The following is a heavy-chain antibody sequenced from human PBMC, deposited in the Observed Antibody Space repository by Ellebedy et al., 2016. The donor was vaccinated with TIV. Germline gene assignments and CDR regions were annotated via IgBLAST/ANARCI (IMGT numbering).Heavy chain of an antibody. CDR2: IIPIFGTA. CDR1: GGTFSSYA. Sequence: SVKVSXKASGGTFSSYAISWVRQAPGQGLEWMEGIIPIFGTANYAQKFQGRVTITADESTSTAYMELSSLRSEDTAVYYCASSVRFTSPHVANDYWGQGTLVTVSS. V-gene: IGHV1-69*13. D-gene: IGHD1-1*01. J-gene: IGHJ4*02. CDR3: ASSVRFTSPHVANDY.